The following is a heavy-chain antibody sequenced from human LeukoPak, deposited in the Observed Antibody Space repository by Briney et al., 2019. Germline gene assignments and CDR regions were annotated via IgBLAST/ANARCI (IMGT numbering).Heavy chain of an antibody. D-gene: IGHD6-13*01. CDR2: ISGSGGST. J-gene: IGHJ4*02. CDR1: GFTFSTYA. Sequence: PGGSLRLSCAASGFTFSTYAMSWVRQAPGKGLEWVSAISGSGGSTYYADSVKGRFTISRDNSKNTLYLQMNSLRAENTDVYYCAKVDAAGTYYFDYWGQGTLVTVSS. CDR3: AKVDAAGTYYFDY. V-gene: IGHV3-23*01.